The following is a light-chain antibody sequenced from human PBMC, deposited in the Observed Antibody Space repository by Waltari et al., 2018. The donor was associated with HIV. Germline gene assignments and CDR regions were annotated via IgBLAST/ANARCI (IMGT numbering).Light chain of an antibody. J-gene: IGLJ1*01. CDR2: DVN. CDR1: NSAVCTYNR. CDR3: SSYTTTTARV. V-gene: IGLV2-18*02. Sequence: QSALTQPLAVSGSPGQSVTISCTGTNSAVCTYNRVCWYHQTPGTAPKLMIYDVNSRPSGVPDRFSGSKSGNTASLTISGLQAEDEGDYYCSSYTTTTARVFGTGTKVTVL.